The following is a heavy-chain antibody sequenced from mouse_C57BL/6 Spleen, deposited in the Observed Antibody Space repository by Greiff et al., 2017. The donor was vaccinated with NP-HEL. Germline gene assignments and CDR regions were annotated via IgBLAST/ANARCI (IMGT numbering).Heavy chain of an antibody. CDR1: GFSLTSYG. CDR2: IWGGGST. Sequence: VQLQESGPGLVAPSQSLSITCTVSGFSLTSYGVAWVRQPPGQGLEWLGVIWGGGSTNYNSALMSRLSMSKDNSKSKVFIKMNSLQTDDTAMYYCAKQGYDYDGRMDYWGQGTSVTVSS. D-gene: IGHD2-4*01. CDR3: AKQGYDYDGRMDY. V-gene: IGHV2-9*01. J-gene: IGHJ4*01.